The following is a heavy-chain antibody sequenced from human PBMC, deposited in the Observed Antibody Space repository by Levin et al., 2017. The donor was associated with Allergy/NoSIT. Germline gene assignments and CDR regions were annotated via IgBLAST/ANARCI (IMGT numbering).Heavy chain of an antibody. CDR1: GFTISSTY. V-gene: IGHV3-53*01. J-gene: IGHJ6*02. CDR2: IYSGGST. CDR3: AREVSDSDYYYYGMDV. D-gene: IGHD2-15*01. Sequence: LSLTCAASGFTISSTYMSWVRQAPGKGLEWVSVIYSGGSTYYADSVKGRFTISRDNSKNTLYLQMNSLRAEDTAVYYCAREVSDSDYYYYGMDVWGQGTTVTVSS.